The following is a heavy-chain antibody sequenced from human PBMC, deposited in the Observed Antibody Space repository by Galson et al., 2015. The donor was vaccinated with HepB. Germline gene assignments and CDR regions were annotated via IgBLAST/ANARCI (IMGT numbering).Heavy chain of an antibody. CDR2: IGTAGDP. J-gene: IGHJ2*01. D-gene: IGHD4-17*01. CDR1: GFTFSSYD. CDR3: ARGRRRAATVTTAHSKTWYFDL. Sequence: SLRLSCAASGFTFSSYDMHWVRQATGKGLEWVSAIGTAGDPYYPGSVKGRFTISRENAKNSLYLQMNSLRAGDTAVYYCARGRRRAATVTTAHSKTWYFDLWGRGTLVTVSS. V-gene: IGHV3-13*05.